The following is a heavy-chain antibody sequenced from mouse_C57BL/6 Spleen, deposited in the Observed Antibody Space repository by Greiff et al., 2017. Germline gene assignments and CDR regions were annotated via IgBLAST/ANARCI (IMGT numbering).Heavy chain of an antibody. V-gene: IGHV1-15*01. CDR2: IDPETGGT. D-gene: IGHD2-5*01. CDR1: GYTFTDYE. CDR3: TRGTYYSNYGGTWFAY. J-gene: IGHJ3*01. Sequence: QVQLQQSGAELVRPGASVTLSCKASGYTFTDYEMHWVKQTPVHGLEWIGAIDPETGGTAYKQKFKGKAILTADKSSSTAYMELRSLTSEDSAVYYCTRGTYYSNYGGTWFAYWGQGTLVTVSA.